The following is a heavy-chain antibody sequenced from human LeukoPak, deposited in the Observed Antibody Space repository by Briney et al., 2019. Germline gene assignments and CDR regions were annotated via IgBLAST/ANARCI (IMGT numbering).Heavy chain of an antibody. CDR3: AKALYGGHDY. CDR1: GFTFSTYA. D-gene: IGHD4-23*01. Sequence: QPRGSLRLSCAASGFTFSTYAMSWVRQAPGKGLECVSALSGNGNTIYYADSVKGRFTISRDNSKNTLSLQMNSLRAEDTAVYYCAKALYGGHDYWGQGTLVTVSS. CDR2: LSGNGNTI. J-gene: IGHJ4*02. V-gene: IGHV3-23*01.